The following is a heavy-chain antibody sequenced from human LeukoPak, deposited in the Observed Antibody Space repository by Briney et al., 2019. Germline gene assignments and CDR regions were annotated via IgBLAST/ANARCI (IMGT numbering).Heavy chain of an antibody. D-gene: IGHD5-24*01. CDR3: ARRAGDGYNYGGDYFDP. CDR2: IYSGGST. CDR1: GFTVSSNY. V-gene: IGHV3-66*04. J-gene: IGHJ5*02. Sequence: PGGSLRLSCAASGFTVSSNYMSWVRQAPGKGLEWVSVIYSGGSTYYADSVKGRFTISRDNSKNTLYLQMNSLKASDTAMYHCARRAGDGYNYGGDYFDPWGQGTLVTVSS.